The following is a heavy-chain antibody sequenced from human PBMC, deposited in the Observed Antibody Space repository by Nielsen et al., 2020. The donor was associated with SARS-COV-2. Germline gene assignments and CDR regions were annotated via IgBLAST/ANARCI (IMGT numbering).Heavy chain of an antibody. CDR3: ARFLGYCTGGSCATDFYYYAMDV. Sequence: GGSLRLSCKGSGYSFSSYWIAWVRQMPGKGLEWMGIIYPGNSETRYSPSFQGQVTISADKSTSTAYLQWSSLKASDTAMYYCARFLGYCTGGSCATDFYYYAMDVWGQGTTVTISS. CDR1: GYSFSSYW. J-gene: IGHJ6*02. V-gene: IGHV5-51*01. D-gene: IGHD2-15*01. CDR2: IYPGNSET.